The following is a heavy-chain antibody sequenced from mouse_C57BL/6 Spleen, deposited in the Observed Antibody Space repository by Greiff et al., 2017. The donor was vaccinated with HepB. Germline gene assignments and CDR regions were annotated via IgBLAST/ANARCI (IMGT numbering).Heavy chain of an antibody. D-gene: IGHD1-1*01. Sequence: QVQLQQPGAELVKPGASVKMSCKASGYTFTSYWITWVKQRPGQGLEWIGDIYPGSGSTNYNEKFKSKATLTVDTSSSTAYMQLSSLTSEDSAVYYCVRSGYYGSSLRMDYWGQGTSVTVSS. CDR2: IYPGSGST. CDR3: VRSGYYGSSLRMDY. J-gene: IGHJ4*01. V-gene: IGHV1-55*01. CDR1: GYTFTSYW.